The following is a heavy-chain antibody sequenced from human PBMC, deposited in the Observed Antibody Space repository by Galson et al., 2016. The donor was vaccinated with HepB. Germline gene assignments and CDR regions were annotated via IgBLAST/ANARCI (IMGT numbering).Heavy chain of an antibody. CDR1: SGSIMGFY. CDR3: ARRSHYDFWSGYYAMDV. D-gene: IGHD3-3*01. CDR2: IHNSGST. Sequence: SETLSLTCTVSSGSIMGFYWTWIRQPPGKGLEWIGYIHNSGSTNYNPSLQSRVTMSVDTSRNQFSLKLSSVTAADTAVYYCARRSHYDFWSGYYAMDVWGQGTTVTVSS. V-gene: IGHV4-59*08. J-gene: IGHJ6*02.